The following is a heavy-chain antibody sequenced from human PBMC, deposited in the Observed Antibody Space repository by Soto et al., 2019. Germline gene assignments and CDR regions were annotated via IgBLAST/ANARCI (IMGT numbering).Heavy chain of an antibody. CDR2: ISYDGYNK. D-gene: IGHD2-15*01. J-gene: IGHJ3*02. Sequence: QVQLVESGGGVVQPGTSLRLSCAASGFTFSSYAMHWVRQAPGKGLEWVAVISYDGYNKYYADSVKGRFTISRDNSKNTXYXLMNRRRAEDTAVYYCARGPYCSGGTCFGSQSAFDIWGQGTMVTVSS. V-gene: IGHV3-30-3*01. CDR3: ARGPYCSGGTCFGSQSAFDI. CDR1: GFTFSSYA.